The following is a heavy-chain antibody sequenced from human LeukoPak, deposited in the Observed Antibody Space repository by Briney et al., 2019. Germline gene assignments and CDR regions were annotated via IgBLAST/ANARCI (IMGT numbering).Heavy chain of an antibody. Sequence: GAAVKVSCKASGGTFSSYAISWVRQAPGQGLEWMGGVIPIFGTANYAQKFQGRVTITADKSTSTAYMELSSLRSEDTAVYYCARLRPGSYWKAGDFDIWGQGTMVTVSS. CDR2: VIPIFGTA. V-gene: IGHV1-69*06. J-gene: IGHJ3*02. CDR3: ARLRPGSYWKAGDFDI. CDR1: GGTFSSYA. D-gene: IGHD1-26*01.